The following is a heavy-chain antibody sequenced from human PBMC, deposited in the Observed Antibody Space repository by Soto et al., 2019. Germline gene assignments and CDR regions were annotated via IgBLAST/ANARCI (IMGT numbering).Heavy chain of an antibody. J-gene: IGHJ4*02. V-gene: IGHV3-23*01. CDR3: AKSKTFGGVIARYYFDY. CDR2: ISGSGGST. Sequence: GGSLRLSCAASGFTFSSYAMSWVRQAPGKGLEWVSAISGSGGSTYYADSVKGRFTISRDNSKNTLYLQMNSVRAEDTAVYYCAKSKTFGGVIARYYFDYWGQGTLVTVSS. D-gene: IGHD3-16*02. CDR1: GFTFSSYA.